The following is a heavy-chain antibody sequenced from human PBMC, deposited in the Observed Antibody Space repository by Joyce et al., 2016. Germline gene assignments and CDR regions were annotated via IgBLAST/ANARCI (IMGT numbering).Heavy chain of an antibody. CDR2: INACNGNT. CDR1: GNTFTSYA. CDR3: AREAITMYGVNYYGMDV. D-gene: IGHD3-10*02. V-gene: IGHV1-3*01. J-gene: IGHJ6*02. Sequence: QVQLVQSGAEVKKPGASVKVSCKASGNTFTSYAMHWVRQAPGQRLEWMGRINACNGNTKHSRKFQGRVTITRDTSASTAYMELSSLRSEDTAVYYCAREAITMYGVNYYGMDVWGQGTTVTVSS.